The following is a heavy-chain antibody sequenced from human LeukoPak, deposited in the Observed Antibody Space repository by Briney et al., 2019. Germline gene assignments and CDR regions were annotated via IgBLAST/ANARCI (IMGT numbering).Heavy chain of an antibody. CDR1: GDSISSSSYY. J-gene: IGHJ3*02. V-gene: IGHV4-39*07. CDR3: AREPDLVVETDMTIPDAFDI. CDR2: ISGSGTT. D-gene: IGHD5-18*01. Sequence: SETLSLTCTVSGDSISSSSYYWGWIRQPPGKGLEWIGRISGSGTTNRNPSLGSRVTMSVDTSNNQFFLKLASVTAADTAVYYCAREPDLVVETDMTIPDAFDIWGQGTMVTVSS.